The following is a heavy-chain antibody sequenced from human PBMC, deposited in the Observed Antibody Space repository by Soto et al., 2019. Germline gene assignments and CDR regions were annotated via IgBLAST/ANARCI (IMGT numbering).Heavy chain of an antibody. J-gene: IGHJ5*02. CDR3: AREGMDYGDLQA. Sequence: PSETLSLTCTVSGGSISSGGYYWSWFRQHPGKGLEWIGYIYYSGSTYYNPSPKSRVTISVDTSKNQFSLKLSSVTAADTAVYYCAREGMDYGDLQAWGQGTLVTVSS. CDR2: IYYSGST. CDR1: GGSISSGGYY. V-gene: IGHV4-31*03. D-gene: IGHD4-17*01.